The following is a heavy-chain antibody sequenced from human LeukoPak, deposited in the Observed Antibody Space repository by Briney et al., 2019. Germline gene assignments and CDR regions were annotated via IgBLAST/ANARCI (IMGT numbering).Heavy chain of an antibody. D-gene: IGHD1-26*01. J-gene: IGHJ4*02. V-gene: IGHV1-2*02. CDR1: GYTFTGYY. CDR3: ARGFEVGATTDRDY. CDR2: INPNSGGT. Sequence: ASVKVSCKASGYTFTGYYMHWVRPAPGQGLEWMGWINPNSGGTNYARKFQGRVTMTRDTSISTAYMELSRLRSDDTAVYYCARGFEVGATTDRDYWGQGTLVTVSS.